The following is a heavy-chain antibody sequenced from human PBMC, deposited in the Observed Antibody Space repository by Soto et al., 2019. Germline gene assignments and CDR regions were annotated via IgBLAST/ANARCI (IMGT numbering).Heavy chain of an antibody. CDR1: GFTFSSYA. J-gene: IGHJ4*02. CDR2: ISGSGGST. CDR3: AKDGTWTTVTQGSFDY. Sequence: HPGGSLRLSCAASGFTFSSYAMSWVRQAPGKGLEWVSVISGSGGSTYYADSVKGRFTISRDNSKNTLYLQMNSLRAEDTAVYYCAKDGTWTTVTQGSFDYWGQGSLVTVSS. D-gene: IGHD4-17*01. V-gene: IGHV3-23*01.